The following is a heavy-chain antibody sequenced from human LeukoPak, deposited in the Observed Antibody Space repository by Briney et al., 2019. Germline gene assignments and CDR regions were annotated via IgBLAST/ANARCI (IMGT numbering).Heavy chain of an antibody. CDR1: GLTFSYYW. V-gene: IGHV3-7*01. Sequence: PGGSLRLSCAASGLTFSYYWMSWVRQAPGKGLEWVATIKQDGSEKDYVDSVKGRFTISRDNAKNSLYLQMNSLRAEDTAVYYCASPLAVAGDFWGQGTLVTVSS. J-gene: IGHJ4*02. CDR2: IKQDGSEK. CDR3: ASPLAVAGDF. D-gene: IGHD6-19*01.